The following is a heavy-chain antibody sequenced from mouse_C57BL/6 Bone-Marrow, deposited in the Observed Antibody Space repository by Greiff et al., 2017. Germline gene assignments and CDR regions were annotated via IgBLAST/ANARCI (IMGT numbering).Heavy chain of an antibody. V-gene: IGHV5-6*01. CDR3: ARRGITPFAY. CDR1: GFTFSSYG. J-gene: IGHJ3*01. CDR2: ISSGGSYT. D-gene: IGHD2-4*01. Sequence: VQLQQSGGDLVKPGGSLKLSCAASGFTFSSYGMSWVRQTPDKRLEWVATISSGGSYTYSPDSVKGRYTISRDNAKNTLYLQMSSLKSEDTAMYYCARRGITPFAYWGQGTLVTVSA.